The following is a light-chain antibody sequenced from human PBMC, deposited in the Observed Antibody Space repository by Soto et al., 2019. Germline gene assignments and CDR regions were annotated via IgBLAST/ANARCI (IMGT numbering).Light chain of an antibody. V-gene: IGLV2-23*01. Sequence: QSALTQPASVSGSHGQSITISCTGTSSDVRSYNLVSWYQQHPGKAPKLIIYEGSKRPSGVSNRFSGSKSGNTASLTISGLQAEDVADYYCCSYAGSSTWLFGGGTKLTVL. J-gene: IGLJ2*01. CDR1: SSDVRSYNL. CDR3: CSYAGSSTWL. CDR2: EGS.